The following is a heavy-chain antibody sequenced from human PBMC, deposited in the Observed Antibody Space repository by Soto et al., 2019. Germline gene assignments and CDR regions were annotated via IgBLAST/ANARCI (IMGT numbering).Heavy chain of an antibody. D-gene: IGHD1-1*01. Sequence: QVHLVQSGAEVKKPGASVKVSCKGSGYAFTTYGITWVRQAPGQGLEWMGWISAHNGNTNYAQKLQGRVTVNRDTSTSTAYMELRSLGSDDAAVYYCARGRYGDYWGQGALVTVSS. V-gene: IGHV1-18*01. J-gene: IGHJ4*02. CDR2: ISAHNGNT. CDR3: ARGRYGDY. CDR1: GYAFTTYG.